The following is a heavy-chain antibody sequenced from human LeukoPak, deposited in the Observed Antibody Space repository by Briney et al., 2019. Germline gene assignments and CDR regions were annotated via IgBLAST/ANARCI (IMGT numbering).Heavy chain of an antibody. CDR1: GYTFTSYD. V-gene: IGHV1-8*01. D-gene: IGHD1-26*01. CDR3: ARVWGAIDY. J-gene: IGHJ4*02. CDR2: MNPKSGNT. Sequence: ASVKVSCKTSGYTFTSYDINWVRQATGQGLEWMGWMNPKSGNTGSAQRFQGRVTMTRDTSISTAYMELSSLRSEDTAVYYCARVWGAIDYWGQGTLVTVSS.